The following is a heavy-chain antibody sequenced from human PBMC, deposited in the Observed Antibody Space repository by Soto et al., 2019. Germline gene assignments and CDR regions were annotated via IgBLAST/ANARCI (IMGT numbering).Heavy chain of an antibody. CDR2: ISYDGSNK. V-gene: IGHV3-30-3*01. Sequence: QVQLVESGGGVVQPGRSLRLSCAASGFTFSSYAMHWVRQAPGKGLEWVAVISYDGSNKYYADSVKGRFTISRDNSKNTLYLQMNSLRAEDTAVYYCAREASMGSGDAFDIWGQGTMVTVSS. CDR1: GFTFSSYA. D-gene: IGHD6-25*01. CDR3: AREASMGSGDAFDI. J-gene: IGHJ3*02.